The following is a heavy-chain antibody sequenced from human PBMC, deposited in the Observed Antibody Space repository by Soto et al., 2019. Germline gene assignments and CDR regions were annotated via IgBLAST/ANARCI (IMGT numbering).Heavy chain of an antibody. J-gene: IGHJ4*02. Sequence: ASVKVSCKVSGYTLTELSMHWVRQAPGKGLEWMGGFDPEDGETIYAQKFQGRVTMTEDTSTDTAYMELSSLRSEDTAVYYCATGFFVVAGTAYWGQGTLVTVSS. V-gene: IGHV1-24*01. CDR2: FDPEDGET. D-gene: IGHD6-19*01. CDR3: ATGFFVVAGTAY. CDR1: GYTLTELS.